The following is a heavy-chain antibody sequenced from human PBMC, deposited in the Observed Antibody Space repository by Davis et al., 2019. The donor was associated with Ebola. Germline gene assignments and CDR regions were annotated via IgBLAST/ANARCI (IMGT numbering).Heavy chain of an antibody. CDR2: IIPIFGTA. D-gene: IGHD1-14*01. CDR1: AGTFSSTA. Sequence: AASVQVSCKASAGTFSSTAISWVRHHPGQGLEWMGGIIPIFGTANYAQKFQGRVTITADKSTSTAYMELSSLRSEDTAVYYCAVSSMSKVSYYYYGMDVRGQGTTVTVSS. J-gene: IGHJ6*02. CDR3: AVSSMSKVSYYYYGMDV. V-gene: IGHV1-69*06.